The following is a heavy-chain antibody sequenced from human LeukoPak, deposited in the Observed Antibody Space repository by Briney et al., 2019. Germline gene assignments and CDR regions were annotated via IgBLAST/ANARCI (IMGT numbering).Heavy chain of an antibody. V-gene: IGHV3-66*01. CDR3: ASLTFGGVIEYYFDY. Sequence: GSLRLSCAASGFTVSSNYMSWVRQAPGKGLEWVSVIYSGGSTYYADSVKGRFTISRDNSKNTLYLQMNSLRAEDTAVYYCASLTFGGVIEYYFDYCGQGTLVTASS. CDR2: IYSGGST. CDR1: GFTVSSNY. J-gene: IGHJ4*02. D-gene: IGHD3-16*02.